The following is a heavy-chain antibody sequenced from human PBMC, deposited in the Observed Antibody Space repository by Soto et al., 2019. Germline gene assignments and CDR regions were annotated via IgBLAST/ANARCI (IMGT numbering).Heavy chain of an antibody. D-gene: IGHD3-10*01. Sequence: QVQLQESGPGLVKPSETPSLTCTVSGGSISSYYWSWIRQPPGKGLEWIGYIYYSGSTNYNPSLKSRVTISVDTSKTQFSLKLSSVTAAETAVYYCARVWGYYVDYWGQGTLVNFAS. J-gene: IGHJ4*02. V-gene: IGHV4-59*01. CDR3: ARVWGYYVDY. CDR2: IYYSGST. CDR1: GGSISSYY.